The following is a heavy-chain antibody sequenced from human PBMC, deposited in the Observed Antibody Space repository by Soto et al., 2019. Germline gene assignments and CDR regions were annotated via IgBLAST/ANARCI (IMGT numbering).Heavy chain of an antibody. Sequence: ASVKVSCKASGYTFTSYAMHWVRQAPGQRLEWMGWINAGNGNTKYSQKFQGRVTITRDTSASTAYMELSSLRSEDTAVYYCARDQIDYYDSSGYPPPYYGMDVWGQGTTVTVSS. CDR2: INAGNGNT. J-gene: IGHJ6*02. CDR1: GYTFTSYA. D-gene: IGHD3-22*01. V-gene: IGHV1-3*01. CDR3: ARDQIDYYDSSGYPPPYYGMDV.